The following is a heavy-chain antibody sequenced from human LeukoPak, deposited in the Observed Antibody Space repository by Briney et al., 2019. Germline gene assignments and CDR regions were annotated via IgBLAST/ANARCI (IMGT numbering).Heavy chain of an antibody. Sequence: GGSLRLSCAASGFTLSSYAMSWVRQAPGKGLEWVAVIWYDGSNKYYADSVKGRFTISRDNSKNTLYLQMNSLRAEDTAVYYCARDPNPIVLNAFDIWGQGTMVTVSS. D-gene: IGHD2-8*01. V-gene: IGHV3-33*08. J-gene: IGHJ3*02. CDR3: ARDPNPIVLNAFDI. CDR2: IWYDGSNK. CDR1: GFTLSSYA.